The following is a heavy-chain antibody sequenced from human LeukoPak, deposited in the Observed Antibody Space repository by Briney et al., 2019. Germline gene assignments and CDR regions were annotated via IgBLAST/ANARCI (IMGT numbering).Heavy chain of an antibody. J-gene: IGHJ4*02. CDR1: GFTFSSYW. CDR3: ARDSPPSIAVAYGIDY. CDR2: IKQDGSEK. D-gene: IGHD6-19*01. Sequence: GGSLRLSCAASGFTFSSYWMSWVRQAPGKGLEWVANIKQDGSEKYYVDSEKGRFTISRDNAKNSLYLQMNSLRAEDTAVYYCARDSPPSIAVAYGIDYWGQGTLVTVSS. V-gene: IGHV3-7*01.